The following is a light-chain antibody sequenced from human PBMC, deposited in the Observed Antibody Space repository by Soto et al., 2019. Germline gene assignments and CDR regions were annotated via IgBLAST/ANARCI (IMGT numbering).Light chain of an antibody. CDR3: QNHNSYSQT. J-gene: IGKJ1*01. CDR2: GAS. V-gene: IGKV1-5*01. CDR1: QSIRHY. Sequence: DIQMTQSPPTLSASVGDRVTITCRASQSIRHYLAWYQQMPGKAPKLLIYGASTLQSGVPSRLSGSGSGTDFTLHISSLQPDDFGTYFCQNHNSYSQTFGQRTKVEIK.